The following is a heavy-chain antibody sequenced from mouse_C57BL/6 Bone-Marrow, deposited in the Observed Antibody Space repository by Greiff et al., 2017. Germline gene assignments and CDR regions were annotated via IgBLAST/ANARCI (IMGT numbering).Heavy chain of an antibody. D-gene: IGHD4-1*01. Sequence: VQLQQPGAELVMPGASVKLSCKASGYTFTSYWMHWVKQRPGQGLEWIGEIDPSDSYTNYNQKFKGKSTLTVDKSSSTAYMQLSSLRSEDSAVDYCARDSGTTLFDYWGQGTTLTVSS. J-gene: IGHJ2*01. V-gene: IGHV1-69*01. CDR2: IDPSDSYT. CDR3: ARDSGTTLFDY. CDR1: GYTFTSYW.